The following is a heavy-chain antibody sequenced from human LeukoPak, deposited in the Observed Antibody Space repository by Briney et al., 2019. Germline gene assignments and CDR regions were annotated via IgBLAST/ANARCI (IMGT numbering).Heavy chain of an antibody. CDR2: ISGSGGST. D-gene: IGHD6-13*01. V-gene: IGHV3-23*01. CDR1: GFTFSSYA. J-gene: IGHJ4*02. CDR3: AKDGIGSSWYLFGY. Sequence: GGSLRLSCAASGFTFSSYAMHWVRQAPGKGLEWVSAISGSGGSTYYADSVKGRFTISRDNSKSTLYLQMNSLRAEDTAVYYCAKDGIGSSWYLFGYWGQGTLVTVSS.